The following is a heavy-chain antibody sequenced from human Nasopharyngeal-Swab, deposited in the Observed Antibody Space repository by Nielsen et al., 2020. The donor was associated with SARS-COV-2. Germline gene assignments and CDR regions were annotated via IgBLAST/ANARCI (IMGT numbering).Heavy chain of an antibody. CDR3: ARGPVAVVVADNYFDH. J-gene: IGHJ4*02. CDR1: GYTFTSNY. CDR2: INPSGGSA. D-gene: IGHD2-15*01. Sequence: ASVKISYKASGYTFTSNYLHWVRQAPGQGLEWMGIINPSGGSATYAQKFQRRVTFTRDTSTTTFYMELSSLRSEDTAVYYCARGPVAVVVADNYFDHWGQGTLVTVSS. V-gene: IGHV1-46*01.